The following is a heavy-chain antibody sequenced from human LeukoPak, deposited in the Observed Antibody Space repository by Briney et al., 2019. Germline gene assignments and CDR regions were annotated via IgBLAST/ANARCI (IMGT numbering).Heavy chain of an antibody. J-gene: IGHJ4*02. D-gene: IGHD5-12*01. V-gene: IGHV4-4*09. CDR3: ARVPLGYSGAYHFDY. CDR2: ISSSGST. Sequence: SETLSLTCTVSRGSISASIRSYYWSWLRQPPGKGLEWIGYISSSGSTNDNPSLRSRVTISVDTSKNQFFLNLSSVSAADTAVYYCARVPLGYSGAYHFDYWGPGTLVTVSP. CDR1: RGSISASIRSYY.